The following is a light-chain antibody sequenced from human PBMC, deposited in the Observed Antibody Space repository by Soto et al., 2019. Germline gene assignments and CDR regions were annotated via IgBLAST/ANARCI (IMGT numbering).Light chain of an antibody. V-gene: IGKV1-39*01. Sequence: DIQMTQSPSSLSASVGDRATITCRASQNIVTFLNWYQQKPGRAPKLLIYATSSFHSGVPSRFSGSASGTYCTLTNNGLQPEDFANNYFQQSYTTPQTFGPGTKVEI. J-gene: IGKJ1*01. CDR2: ATS. CDR3: QQSYTTPQT. CDR1: QNIVTF.